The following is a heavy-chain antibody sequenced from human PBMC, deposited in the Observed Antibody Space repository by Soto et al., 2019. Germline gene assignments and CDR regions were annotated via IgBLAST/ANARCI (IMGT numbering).Heavy chain of an antibody. D-gene: IGHD6-6*01. CDR2: IYYSGST. J-gene: IGHJ6*03. V-gene: IGHV4-59*01. CDR1: GGSISSYY. CDR3: ARASPYSSSGGYYYYYYMDV. Sequence: SETLSLTCTVSGGSISSYYWSWIRQPPGKGLEWIGYIYYSGSTNYNPSLKSRVTISVDTSKNQFSLKLSSVTAADTAVYYCARASPYSSSGGYYYYYYMDVWGKGTTVTVSS.